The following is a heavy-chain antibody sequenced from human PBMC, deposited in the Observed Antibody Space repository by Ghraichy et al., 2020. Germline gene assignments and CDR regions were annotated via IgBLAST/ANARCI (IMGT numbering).Heavy chain of an antibody. Sequence: GGSLRLSCAASGFTFSSYSMNWVRQAPGKGLEWVSSISSSSSYIYYADSVKGRFTISRDNAKNSLYLQMSSLRAEDTAVYYCARVGVPAAQKYFQHWGQGTLVTVSS. J-gene: IGHJ1*01. CDR2: ISSSSSYI. CDR3: ARVGVPAAQKYFQH. D-gene: IGHD2-2*01. V-gene: IGHV3-21*01. CDR1: GFTFSSYS.